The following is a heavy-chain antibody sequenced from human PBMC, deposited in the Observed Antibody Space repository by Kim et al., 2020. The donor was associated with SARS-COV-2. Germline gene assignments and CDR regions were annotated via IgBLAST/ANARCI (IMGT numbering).Heavy chain of an antibody. V-gene: IGHV5-51*01. CDR3: ARLGGYYYYYMDV. Sequence: YRPSLQGPVTISADQSRSTAYLQWSSLKASDTAMYYCARLGGYYYYYMDVWGKGTTVTVSS. J-gene: IGHJ6*03. D-gene: IGHD3-16*01.